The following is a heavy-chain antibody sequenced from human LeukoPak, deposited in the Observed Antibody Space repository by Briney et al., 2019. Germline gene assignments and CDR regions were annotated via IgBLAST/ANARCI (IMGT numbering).Heavy chain of an antibody. V-gene: IGHV1-46*01. D-gene: IGHD6-13*01. CDR3: ATVGASAGAPFDY. CDR2: INPSGGST. CDR1: GYTFTSYY. Sequence: ASVKVSCKASGYTFTSYYMHWVRQAPGEGLEWMGIINPSGGSTSYAQKFQGRVTITADISTRTAYMELSSLRSEDTAVYYCATVGASAGAPFDYWGQRTLVTVSS. J-gene: IGHJ4*02.